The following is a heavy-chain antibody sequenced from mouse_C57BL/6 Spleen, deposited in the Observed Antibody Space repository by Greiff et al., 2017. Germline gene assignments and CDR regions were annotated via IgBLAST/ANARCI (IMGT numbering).Heavy chain of an antibody. V-gene: IGHV2-2*01. D-gene: IGHD1-1*01. Sequence: QVQLQQSGPGLVQPSQSLSITCTVSGFSLTSYGVHWVRQSPGKGLEWLGVIWSGGSTDYNAAFISRLSISKDNSKSQVFFKMNSLQADDTAIYYCARTPYYYGSSYWYFDVWGTGTTVTVSS. CDR2: IWSGGST. J-gene: IGHJ1*03. CDR1: GFSLTSYG. CDR3: ARTPYYYGSSYWYFDV.